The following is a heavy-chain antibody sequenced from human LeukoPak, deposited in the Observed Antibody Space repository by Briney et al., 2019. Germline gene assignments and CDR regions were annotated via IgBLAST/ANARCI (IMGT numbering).Heavy chain of an antibody. J-gene: IGHJ4*02. CDR1: GLTFSNYW. CDR3: ISSSPDFDY. Sequence: GGSLRLSCAASGLTFSNYWNHWVHQAPGKGLVWVSRINTDGSSTRYADSVKGRFTISRDDAKNTLYLQMNSLRVEDTAVYYCISSSPDFDYWGQGTLVTVSS. V-gene: IGHV3-74*01. CDR2: INTDGSST.